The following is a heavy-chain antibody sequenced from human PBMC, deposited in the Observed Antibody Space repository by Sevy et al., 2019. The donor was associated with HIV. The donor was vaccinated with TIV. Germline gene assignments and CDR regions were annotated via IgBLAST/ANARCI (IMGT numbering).Heavy chain of an antibody. CDR1: GFTFSSYS. V-gene: IGHV3-48*02. CDR2: ISSSSSTI. Sequence: GGSLRLSCAASGFTFSSYSMNWVRQAPGKGLEWVSYISSSSSTIYYADSVKGRFTISRDNTKNSLYLQMNSLRDEDTAVYYCARGGARRGGGPRFDYWGQGTLVTVSS. CDR3: ARGGARRGGGPRFDY. J-gene: IGHJ4*02. D-gene: IGHD3-16*01.